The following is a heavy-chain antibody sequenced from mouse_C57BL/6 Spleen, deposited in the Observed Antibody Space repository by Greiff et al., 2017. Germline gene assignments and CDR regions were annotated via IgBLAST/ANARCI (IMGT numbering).Heavy chain of an antibody. CDR2: IYPASSNT. CDR1: GYTFTDYY. CDR3: ARGGNLFAD. D-gene: IGHD2-1*01. Sequence: VQLQQPGAELVRPGASVKLSCKASGYTFTDYYINWVKQRPGQGLEWIARIYPASSNTYYNEKFKGKATLTADKSSSTAYIQLSRLTSEASAVYFSARGGNLFADGSQGTLATAYA. V-gene: IGHV1-76*01. J-gene: IGHJ3*01.